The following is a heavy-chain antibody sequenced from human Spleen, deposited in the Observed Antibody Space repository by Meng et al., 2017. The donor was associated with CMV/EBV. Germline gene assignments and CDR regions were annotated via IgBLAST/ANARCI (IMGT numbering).Heavy chain of an antibody. CDR1: GFTFDDYA. V-gene: IGHV3-9*01. CDR3: ARDHCSSTSCYSYYFDY. CDR2: ISWNSGTI. D-gene: IGHD2-2*01. Sequence: SLKISCAASGFTFDDYAMHWVRQTPGKGLEWVSGISWNSGTIGYADSVKGRFTISRDKAKNSLYLQMNSLRAEDTAVYYCARDHCSSTSCYSYYFDYWGQGTLVTVSS. J-gene: IGHJ4*02.